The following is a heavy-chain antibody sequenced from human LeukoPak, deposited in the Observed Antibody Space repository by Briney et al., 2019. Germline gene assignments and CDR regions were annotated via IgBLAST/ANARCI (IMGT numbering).Heavy chain of an antibody. Sequence: GGSLRLSCAASGFTFRDAWMTWVRQAPGKGLEWVGRIRSKTDGGTTDYAVSVQGRFTISRDDSKNTLYLQMSSLRAEDTAVYYCARVILGATKVDHDAFDIWGQGTMVTVSS. D-gene: IGHD1-26*01. V-gene: IGHV3-15*01. CDR1: GFTFRDAW. CDR2: IRSKTDGGTT. J-gene: IGHJ3*02. CDR3: ARVILGATKVDHDAFDI.